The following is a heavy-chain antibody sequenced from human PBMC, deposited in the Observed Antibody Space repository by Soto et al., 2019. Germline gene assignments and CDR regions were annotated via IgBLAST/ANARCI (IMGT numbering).Heavy chain of an antibody. D-gene: IGHD4-17*01. V-gene: IGHV4-4*07. J-gene: IGHJ3*01. Sequence: QVQLQESGPGLVKPSETLSLTCTVSGGSISGYYWSWIRQPAGKRLEWIGRIYARGNTNKNPSLKSRVTMLVDTSKNQFSLGLNSVTAADTAVYYCARVGRTRATVTTDAFDVWGQGTKVTVSS. CDR2: IYARGNT. CDR1: GGSISGYY. CDR3: ARVGRTRATVTTDAFDV.